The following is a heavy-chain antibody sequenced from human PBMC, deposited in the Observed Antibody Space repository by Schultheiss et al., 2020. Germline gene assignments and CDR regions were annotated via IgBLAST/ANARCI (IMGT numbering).Heavy chain of an antibody. CDR2: ISSSGSTI. CDR3: ARMTTVTDFDY. D-gene: IGHD4-17*01. CDR1: GFTFSDYY. Sequence: GESLKISCAASGFTFSDYYMSWIRQAPGKGLEWVSYISSSGSTIYYADSVKGRFTISRDNAKNSLYLQMNSLRAEDTAVYYCARMTTVTDFDYWGQGTLVTVSS. V-gene: IGHV3-11*01. J-gene: IGHJ4*02.